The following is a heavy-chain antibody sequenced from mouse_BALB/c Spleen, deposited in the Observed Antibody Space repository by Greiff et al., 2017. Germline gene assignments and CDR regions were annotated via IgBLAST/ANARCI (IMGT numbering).Heavy chain of an antibody. CDR3: ARDQGRLLDY. CDR2: IRNKANGYTT. J-gene: IGHJ2*01. D-gene: IGHD1-2*01. CDR1: GFTFTDYY. Sequence: EVKLMESGGGLVQPGGSLRLSCATSGFTFTDYYMSWVRQPPGKALEWLGFIRNKANGYTTEYSASVKGRFTISRDNSQSILYLKMNTLRADDSATYYCARDQGRLLDYWGQGTTLTVSS. V-gene: IGHV7-3*02.